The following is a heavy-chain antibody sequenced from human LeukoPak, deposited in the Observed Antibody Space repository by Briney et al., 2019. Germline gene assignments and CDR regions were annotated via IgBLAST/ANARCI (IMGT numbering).Heavy chain of an antibody. CDR2: ISSSSSYI. J-gene: IGHJ4*02. V-gene: IGHV3-21*01. CDR3: ARDDLVGATMGFDY. D-gene: IGHD1-26*01. Sequence: PGGSLRLSCAASGFTFSSYSMNWVRQAPGKGLEWVSSISSSSSYIYYADSVKGRFTISRDNAKNSLYLQMNSLRAEDTAVYYCARDDLVGATMGFDYWGQGTLVTVSS. CDR1: GFTFSSYS.